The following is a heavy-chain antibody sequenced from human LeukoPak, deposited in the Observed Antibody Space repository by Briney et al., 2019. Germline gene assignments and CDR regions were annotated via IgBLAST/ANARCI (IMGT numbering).Heavy chain of an antibody. CDR1: GGTFSSYA. D-gene: IGHD3-22*01. J-gene: IGHJ3*02. CDR3: AGDRPINYYDRSAYGDAFDI. V-gene: IGHV1-69*04. Sequence: GASVKVSCKASGGTFSSYAISWVRQAPGQGLEWMGRIIPILGIANYAQKFQGRVTITADKSTSTAYMELSSLRSEDTAVYYCAGDRPINYYDRSAYGDAFDIWGQGTMVTVSS. CDR2: IIPILGIA.